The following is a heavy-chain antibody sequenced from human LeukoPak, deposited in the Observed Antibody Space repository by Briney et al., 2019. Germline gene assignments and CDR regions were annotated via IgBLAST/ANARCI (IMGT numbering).Heavy chain of an antibody. V-gene: IGHV3-23*01. CDR3: AKGAGFYYDSSGYYRYLDF. J-gene: IGHJ4*02. CDR1: GFPLRNYA. D-gene: IGHD3-22*01. Sequence: PGGSLRLSRAASGFPLRNYAMSWVRQAPGQGLEWVSGISGRGGSTYYGDSVKGRVTISRDNSKNTLYLQMNSLRAEDTAVYYCAKGAGFYYDSSGYYRYLDFWGQGTLVSVSS. CDR2: ISGRGGST.